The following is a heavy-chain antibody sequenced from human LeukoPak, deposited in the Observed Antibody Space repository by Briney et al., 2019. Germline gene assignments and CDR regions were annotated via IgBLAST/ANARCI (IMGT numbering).Heavy chain of an antibody. CDR1: GFTFSSYW. CDR3: ARAGYCSGGNCYSSYYDY. D-gene: IGHD2-15*01. CDR2: SNGDGSST. J-gene: IGHJ4*02. Sequence: GGPLRLSCAASGFTFSSYWMHWVRQAPGKGLLWVSRSNGDGSSTAYADSVKGRFTISRDNAKNTLYLQMNSLRAEDAALYYCARAGYCSGGNCYSSYYDYWGQGTLVTVSS. V-gene: IGHV3-74*01.